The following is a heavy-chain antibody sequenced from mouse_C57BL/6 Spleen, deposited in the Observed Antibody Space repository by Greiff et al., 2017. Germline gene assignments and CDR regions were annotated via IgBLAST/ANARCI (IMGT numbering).Heavy chain of an antibody. Sequence: QVQLKQPGAELVKPGASVKLSCKASGYTFTSYWMHWVKQRPGQGLEWIGMIHPNSGSTNYNEKFKSKATLTVDKSSSTAYMQLSSLTSEDSAVYYCARSPDGRYFDYWGQGTTLTVSS. CDR2: IHPNSGST. V-gene: IGHV1-64*01. CDR3: ARSPDGRYFDY. D-gene: IGHD2-3*01. J-gene: IGHJ2*01. CDR1: GYTFTSYW.